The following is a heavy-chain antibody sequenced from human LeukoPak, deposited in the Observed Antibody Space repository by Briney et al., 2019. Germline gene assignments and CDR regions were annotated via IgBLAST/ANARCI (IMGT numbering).Heavy chain of an antibody. V-gene: IGHV4-4*07. J-gene: IGHJ6*02. D-gene: IGHD3-22*01. CDR3: ARDGAENDSSGYYPLYGMDV. Sequence: PSETLSLTCTVSGGSISSYYWSWIRQPAGKGLEWIGSIYTSGSTNYNPSLKSRVTISVDTSKNQFSLKLSSVTAADTAVYYCARDGAENDSSGYYPLYGMDVWGQGTTVTVSS. CDR1: GGSISSYY. CDR2: IYTSGST.